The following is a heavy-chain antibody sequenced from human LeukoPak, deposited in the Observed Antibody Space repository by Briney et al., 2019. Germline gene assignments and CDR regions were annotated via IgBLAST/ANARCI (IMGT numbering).Heavy chain of an antibody. CDR2: IKQDGSEK. CDR3: ASDPPKPTVTSNWFDP. D-gene: IGHD4-17*01. J-gene: IGHJ5*02. V-gene: IGHV3-7*03. Sequence: PGGSLRLSCAASGFTFSSYWMSWVRQAPGKGLEWVANIKQDGSEKYYVDSVKGRFTISRDNAKNSLYLQMNSLRAEDTAVYYCASDPPKPTVTSNWFDPWGQGTLVTVSS. CDR1: GFTFSSYW.